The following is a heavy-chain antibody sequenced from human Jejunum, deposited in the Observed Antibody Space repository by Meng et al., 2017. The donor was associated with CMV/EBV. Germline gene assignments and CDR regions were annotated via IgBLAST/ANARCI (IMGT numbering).Heavy chain of an antibody. V-gene: IGHV4-34*01. D-gene: IGHD3-10*01. J-gene: IGHJ4*02. CDR2: INHIAIT. Sequence: AVYGGSSNIYYWSWIRQPPGKGLEWLGQINHIAITNYNPSLKSRLTMSVDTSKNQFTLNLTSVTAADTAVYYCARGGPHQSGFDFWGQGTLVTVSS. CDR1: GGSSNIYY. CDR3: ARGGPHQSGFDF.